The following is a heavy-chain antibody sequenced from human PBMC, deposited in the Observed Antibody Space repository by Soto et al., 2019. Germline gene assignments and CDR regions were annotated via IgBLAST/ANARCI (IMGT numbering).Heavy chain of an antibody. CDR3: AKALDSSGYQIDY. J-gene: IGHJ4*02. Sequence: GRSLRLSCAASGFTFSSYGMHWVRQAPGKGLGWVAVISYDGSNKYYADSVKGRFTISRDNSKNTLYLQMNSLRAEDTAVYYCAKALDSSGYQIDYWGQGTLVTASS. CDR1: GFTFSSYG. CDR2: ISYDGSNK. D-gene: IGHD3-22*01. V-gene: IGHV3-30*18.